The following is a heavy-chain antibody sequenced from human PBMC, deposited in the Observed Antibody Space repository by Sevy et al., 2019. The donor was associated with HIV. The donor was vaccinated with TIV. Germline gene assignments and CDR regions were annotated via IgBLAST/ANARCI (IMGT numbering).Heavy chain of an antibody. J-gene: IGHJ6*02. CDR1: GYSFTSYW. CDR2: IDPSDSYT. Sequence: GESLKISCKGSGYSFTSYWISWVRQMPGKGLEWMGRIDPSDSYTNYSPSFQGHVTILADKSISTAYLQWSSLKASDTAMYYCARSPTSGTVTTYYYGMDVWGQGTTVTVSS. CDR3: ARSPTSGTVTTYYYGMDV. V-gene: IGHV5-10-1*01. D-gene: IGHD4-17*01.